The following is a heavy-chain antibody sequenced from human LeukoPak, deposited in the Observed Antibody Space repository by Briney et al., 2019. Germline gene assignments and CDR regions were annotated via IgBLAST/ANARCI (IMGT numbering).Heavy chain of an antibody. J-gene: IGHJ4*02. CDR3: ARDSGSYSRSLHY. V-gene: IGHV3-66*01. CDR2: IYSGGST. CDR1: GFTFTTYA. Sequence: GGSLRLSCAASGFTFTTYAMSWVRQAPGKGLEWVSVIYSGGSTYYADSVQGRFTISRDNSKNTLYLQMNSLRAEDTAVYYCARDSGSYSRSLHYWAQGTLVSVP. D-gene: IGHD1-26*01.